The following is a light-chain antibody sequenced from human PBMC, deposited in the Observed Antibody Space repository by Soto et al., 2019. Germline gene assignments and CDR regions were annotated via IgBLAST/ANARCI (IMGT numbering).Light chain of an antibody. J-gene: IGKJ4*01. Sequence: EIVLTQSPGTLSLSPGERDTLSCRASQSVSSSYLAWYQQKPGQAPRLLIYGASGRATGIPERFSGSGSGTDFTLTISRLEPEAFAVYYCQQYGSSPQITFGGGTKVEIK. CDR2: GAS. CDR1: QSVSSSY. V-gene: IGKV3-20*01. CDR3: QQYGSSPQIT.